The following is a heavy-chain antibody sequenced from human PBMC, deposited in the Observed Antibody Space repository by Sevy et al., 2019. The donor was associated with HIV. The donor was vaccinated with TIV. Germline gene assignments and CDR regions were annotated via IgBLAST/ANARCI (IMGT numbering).Heavy chain of an antibody. J-gene: IGHJ6*02. CDR3: ARAMGV. V-gene: IGHV3-7*01. CDR2: INHDGSEI. CDR1: GISISSHW. Sequence: GGSLRLSCVGAGISISSHWMSWVRQSPGKGLEWVANINHDGSEIYYVGSVKGRFTISRDNARNSGYLQMHSLSVEDSGVYYCARAMGVWGQGTTVTVSS.